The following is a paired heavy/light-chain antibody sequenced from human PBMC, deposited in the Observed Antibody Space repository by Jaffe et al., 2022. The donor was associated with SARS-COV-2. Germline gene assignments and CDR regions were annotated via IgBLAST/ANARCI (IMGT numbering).Light chain of an antibody. J-gene: IGLJ3*02. V-gene: IGLV8-61*01. Sequence: QTVVTQEPSFSVSPGGTVTLTCGLSSGSVSTSYYPSWYQQTPGQAPRTLIYSTNTRSSGVPDRFSGSILGNKAALTITGAQADDDSDYYCALYMGGGTWLFGGGTKLTVL. CDR1: SGSVSTSYY. CDR3: ALYMGGGTWL. CDR2: STN.
Heavy chain of an antibody. CDR3: ARQDGLQFYYFDY. CDR1: GYSFKNYW. V-gene: IGHV5-51*01. J-gene: IGHJ4*02. D-gene: IGHD5-12*01. Sequence: EVQLVQSGPEVKKPGESLKISCKGSGYSFKNYWIAWVRQMPGKGLEWMGIIYPGDSDTRYSPSFQGQVTISVDKSITTAYLQWSSLKASDTAMYYCARQDGLQFYYFDYWGQGTLVTVSS. CDR2: IYPGDSDT.